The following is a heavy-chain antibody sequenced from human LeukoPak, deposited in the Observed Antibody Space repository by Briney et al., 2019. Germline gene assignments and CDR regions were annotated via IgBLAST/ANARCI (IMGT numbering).Heavy chain of an antibody. CDR1: GYSISSGYY. J-gene: IGHJ4*02. D-gene: IGHD1-1*01. V-gene: IGHV4-38-2*02. CDR3: ARWNEGLDY. CDR2: IHHSGST. Sequence: SETLSLTCIVSGYSISSGYYWGWIRQPPGKGLEWIGNIHHSGSTYYNPSLKSRVTISVDTSRNQFSLKLSSVTAADTAVYYCARWNEGLDYWGQGTLVTVSS.